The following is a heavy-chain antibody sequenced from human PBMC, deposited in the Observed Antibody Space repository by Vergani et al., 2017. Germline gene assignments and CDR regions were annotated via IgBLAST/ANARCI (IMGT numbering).Heavy chain of an antibody. CDR3: ARLNTETNGHLYYYYYMDV. V-gene: IGHV4-34*01. Sequence: QVQLHRWGGGLLKPSETLSLTCVVNGGSFTSYHWTWIRQSPGEGLEWVGDIDHTGRPDYNPSLKSRLTMSVYKSRNQFSLTRNSVTATDSAIYFCARLNTETNGHLYYYYYMDVWGQGTAVTVS. CDR2: IDHTGRP. D-gene: IGHD4-11*01. J-gene: IGHJ6*03. CDR1: GGSFTSYH.